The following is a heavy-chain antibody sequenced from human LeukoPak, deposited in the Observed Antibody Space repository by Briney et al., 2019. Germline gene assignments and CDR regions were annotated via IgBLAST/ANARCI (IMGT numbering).Heavy chain of an antibody. CDR2: ISAYNGNT. CDR3: ARVTRGDTAMATHEFHPPGGNWFDP. J-gene: IGHJ5*02. Sequence: GASVKVSCKASGYTFTSYGISWVRQAPGQGLEWMGWISAYNGNTNYAQKLQGRVTMTTDTSTSTAYMELRSLRSDDTAVYYCARVTRGDTAMATHEFHPPGGNWFDPWGQGTLVTVSS. V-gene: IGHV1-18*01. D-gene: IGHD5-18*01. CDR1: GYTFTSYG.